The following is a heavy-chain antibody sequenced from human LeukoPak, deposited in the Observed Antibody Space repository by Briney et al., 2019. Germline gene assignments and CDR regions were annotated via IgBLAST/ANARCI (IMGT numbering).Heavy chain of an antibody. Sequence: GGALRLSCAASGFTFSSYWIHWVRQAPGKGLVWVSRINGDGSSTNYADSVKGRFTISRDNAKNTLYLQMNSLRAEDTAVYYCARLRDSSSPRYYYYGLDVWGQGTTVTVSS. V-gene: IGHV3-74*01. CDR1: GFTFSSYW. D-gene: IGHD6-13*01. J-gene: IGHJ6*02. CDR2: INGDGSST. CDR3: ARLRDSSSPRYYYYGLDV.